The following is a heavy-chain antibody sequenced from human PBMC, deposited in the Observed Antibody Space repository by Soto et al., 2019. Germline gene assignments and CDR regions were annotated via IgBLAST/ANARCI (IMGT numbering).Heavy chain of an antibody. D-gene: IGHD3-10*01. J-gene: IGHJ4*02. V-gene: IGHV3-23*01. CDR2: IGDSGGMP. CDR3: AKVISTGIHRGYLDY. CDR1: GFTFSNNA. Sequence: EVPWLESGGGLVQPGGSLRLSCAASGFTFSNNAMSWVRQAPGKGLEWVSLIGDSGGMPYYPESVKGRFTISRDTSRNTRYLQMNSLRVEDTAVYYCAKVISTGIHRGYLDYWVQGTLVAVSS.